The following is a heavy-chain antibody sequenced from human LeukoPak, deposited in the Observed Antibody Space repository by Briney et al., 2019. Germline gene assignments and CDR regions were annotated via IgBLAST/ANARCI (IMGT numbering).Heavy chain of an antibody. V-gene: IGHV1-69*13. CDR3: ARNSGSYTPRSNEVYYFDY. D-gene: IGHD1-26*01. J-gene: IGHJ4*02. Sequence: SVKVSCKVSGYTLTELSMHWVRQAPGQGLEWMGGIIPIFGTANYAQKFQGRVTITADESTSTAYMELSSLRSEDTAVYYCARNSGSYTPRSNEVYYFDYWGQGTLVTVSS. CDR1: GYTLTELS. CDR2: IIPIFGTA.